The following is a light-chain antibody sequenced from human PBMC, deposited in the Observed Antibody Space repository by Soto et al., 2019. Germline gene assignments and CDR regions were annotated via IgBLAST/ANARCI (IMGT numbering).Light chain of an antibody. CDR1: QDITNY. J-gene: IGKJ4*01. CDR3: QQYDNLLFT. Sequence: DLQMTQSPSSLSASVGDRVTITCQASQDITNYLNWYQQKPGKAPKLLIYDASNLETGVPSRFSGRGSGTDFTFTISSLQPEDVATYYCQQYDNLLFTFGGGTRVEIK. CDR2: DAS. V-gene: IGKV1-33*01.